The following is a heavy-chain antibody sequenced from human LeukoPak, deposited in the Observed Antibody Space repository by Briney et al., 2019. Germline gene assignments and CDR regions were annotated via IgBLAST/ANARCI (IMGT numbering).Heavy chain of an antibody. Sequence: GGSLRLSCAASGFTFSSYAMHWVRQAPGKGLEWVAVISYDGSNKYYADSVKGRFTISRDNSKNTLYLQMNSLRAEDTAVYYCAKPLGSSSPFDYWGQGTLVTVSS. D-gene: IGHD6-13*01. CDR3: AKPLGSSSPFDY. CDR2: ISYDGSNK. CDR1: GFTFSSYA. J-gene: IGHJ4*02. V-gene: IGHV3-30-3*02.